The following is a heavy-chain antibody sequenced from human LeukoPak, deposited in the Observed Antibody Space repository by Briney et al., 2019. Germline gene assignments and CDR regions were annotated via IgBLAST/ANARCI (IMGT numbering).Heavy chain of an antibody. Sequence: SGGSLRLSCAASGFTFSDYYMSWIRQAPGKGLEWVSYISSSGSTIYYADSVKGRFTISRDNAKNSLYLQMNSLRAEDTAVYYCAKHRSPYYDSSPFDYWGQGTLVTVSS. CDR3: AKHRSPYYDSSPFDY. D-gene: IGHD3-22*01. J-gene: IGHJ4*02. V-gene: IGHV3-11*04. CDR1: GFTFSDYY. CDR2: ISSSGSTI.